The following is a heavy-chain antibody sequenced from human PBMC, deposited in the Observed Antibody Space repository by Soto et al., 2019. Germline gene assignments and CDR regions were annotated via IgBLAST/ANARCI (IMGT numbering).Heavy chain of an antibody. Sequence: ASVQVSCTTSGYPFTSNRLSWVRRAPGQGLEWMGWISPHNGNAKYAQKFQDRATMTADTAASTVYMELRSLRSDDSAAFYCARDRSGGYELWGR. D-gene: IGHD6-19*01. CDR2: ISPHNGNA. J-gene: IGHJ2*01. CDR3: ARDRSGGYEL. V-gene: IGHV1-18*01. CDR1: GYPFTSNR.